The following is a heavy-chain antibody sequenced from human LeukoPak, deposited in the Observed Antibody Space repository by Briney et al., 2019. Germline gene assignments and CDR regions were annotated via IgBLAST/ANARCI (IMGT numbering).Heavy chain of an antibody. V-gene: IGHV4-59*11. D-gene: IGHD6-13*01. CDR3: AREAGEQQLEAAFDY. Sequence: PSETLSLTSTVSGGSISSHYWSWIRQPPGKGLEWIGYIYYSGSTNYNPSLKSRVTISVDTSKNQFSLKLSSVTAADTAVYYCAREAGEQQLEAAFDYWGQGTLVTVSS. J-gene: IGHJ4*02. CDR2: IYYSGST. CDR1: GGSISSHY.